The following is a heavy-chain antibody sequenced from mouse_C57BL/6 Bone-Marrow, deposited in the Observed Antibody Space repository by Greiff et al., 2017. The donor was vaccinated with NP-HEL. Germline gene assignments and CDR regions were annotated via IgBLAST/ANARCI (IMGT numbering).Heavy chain of an antibody. V-gene: IGHV3-8*01. J-gene: IGHJ1*03. CDR3: ARYGYGSSYWYFDV. CDR2: ISYSGST. CDR1: GYSITSYY. Sequence: EVKLQESGPGLAKPSQTLSLTCSVTGYSITSYYWNWIRKLPGNKLEYMGYISYSGSTYYNPSLKSRISITRNTSKNQYYLLFNSVTTEDTATYYCARYGYGSSYWYFDVWGTGTTVTVSS. D-gene: IGHD1-1*01.